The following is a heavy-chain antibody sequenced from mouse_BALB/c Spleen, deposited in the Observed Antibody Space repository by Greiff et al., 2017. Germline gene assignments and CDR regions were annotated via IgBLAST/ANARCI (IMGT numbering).Heavy chain of an antibody. CDR3: ARTYDSVFAY. CDR1: GFTFSSFG. CDR2: ISGGSSTI. Sequence: EVQLVESGGGLVQPGGSRKLSCAASGFTFSSFGMHWVRQAPEKGLEWVAYISGGSSTIYYADTVKGRFTTSRDNPKNTLFLQMTSLRSEDTAMYYCARTYDSVFAYWGQGTLVTVSA. V-gene: IGHV5-17*02. J-gene: IGHJ3*01. D-gene: IGHD2-4*01.